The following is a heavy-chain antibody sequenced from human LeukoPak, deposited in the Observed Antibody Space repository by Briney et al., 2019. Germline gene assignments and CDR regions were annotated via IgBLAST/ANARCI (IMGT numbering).Heavy chain of an antibody. Sequence: QSGGSLRLSCAASGFTFSDYFIDWVRQAPGKGLEWVGRSRNKANSYSTAYAASVKGRFIISRDDSKNSVYLQMNSLKTEDTAVYYCAGANREAGYSLDYWGQGTLVTVSS. CDR1: GFTFSDYF. J-gene: IGHJ4*02. CDR3: AGANREAGYSLDY. D-gene: IGHD3-22*01. V-gene: IGHV3-72*01. CDR2: SRNKANSYST.